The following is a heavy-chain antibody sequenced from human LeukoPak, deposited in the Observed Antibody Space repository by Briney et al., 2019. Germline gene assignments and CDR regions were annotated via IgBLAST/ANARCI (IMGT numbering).Heavy chain of an antibody. Sequence: GGSLRLSCAASGFTFSSYAMSWVRQAPGKGLEWVSAISGSGGSTYYADSVKGRFTISRDNSKNTLYLRMNSLRAEDTAVYYCAKAAFQEPPGIAVAGTGVTNYWGQGTLVTVSS. CDR3: AKAAFQEPPGIAVAGTGVTNY. J-gene: IGHJ4*02. V-gene: IGHV3-23*01. CDR1: GFTFSSYA. D-gene: IGHD6-19*01. CDR2: ISGSGGST.